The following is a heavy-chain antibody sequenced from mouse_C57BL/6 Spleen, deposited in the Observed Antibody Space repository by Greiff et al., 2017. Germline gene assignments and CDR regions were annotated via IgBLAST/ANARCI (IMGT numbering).Heavy chain of an antibody. CDR1: GYTFTTYP. Sequence: VQLQQSGAELVKPGASVKMSCKASGYTFTTYPIEWMKQNHGKSLEWIGNFYPDNVDTKYNGKFKGKATLTVEKSSSTVYLELSRLTSDDSAVYYYASGYYGGFAYWGQGTLVTVSA. V-gene: IGHV1-47*01. D-gene: IGHD1-1*02. CDR2: FYPDNVDT. CDR3: ASGYYGGFAY. J-gene: IGHJ3*01.